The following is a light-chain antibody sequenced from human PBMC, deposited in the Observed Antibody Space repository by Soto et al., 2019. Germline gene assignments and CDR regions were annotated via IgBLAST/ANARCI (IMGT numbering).Light chain of an antibody. CDR2: DTS. J-gene: IGKJ5*01. V-gene: IGKV3-11*01. CDR1: QSVSSSY. CDR3: QQSSNWPPSIT. Sequence: EIVLTQSPATLSLSPGERATLSCRASQSVSSSYLAWYQQKPGQAPRLLIYDTSNRATGIPARFSGSGSGTDFTLTISSLEPEDFAVYYCQQSSNWPPSITFGQGTRLEIK.